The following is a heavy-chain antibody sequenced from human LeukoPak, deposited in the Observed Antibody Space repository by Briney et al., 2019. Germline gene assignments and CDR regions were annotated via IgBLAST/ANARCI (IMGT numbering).Heavy chain of an antibody. V-gene: IGHV4-38-2*02. Sequence: SETLSLTCSVSGFSISTGYYWAWIRQSPGKGRGGIGSFFQLGGTYYNPSLKNRVTISVDTSKNEFSLTLTSVTAADTAIYYCAKDDRLLTNWFDPWGQGTLVTVSS. CDR3: AKDDRLLTNWFDP. CDR2: FFQLGGT. D-gene: IGHD3-22*01. J-gene: IGHJ5*02. CDR1: GFSISTGYY.